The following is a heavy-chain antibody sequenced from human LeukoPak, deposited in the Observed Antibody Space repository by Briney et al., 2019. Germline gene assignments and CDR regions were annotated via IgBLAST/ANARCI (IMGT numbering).Heavy chain of an antibody. J-gene: IGHJ5*02. Sequence: PGGSLRLSCAASGFTFSDYYMSWIRQAPGKGLEWVSSISSSDNTIYYTDSVKGRFAISRDNAKNSLYLQMKSLRAEDTAVYYCARGFYTYDQWGQGTLVTVS. CDR1: GFTFSDYY. CDR2: ISSSDNTI. D-gene: IGHD5-24*01. V-gene: IGHV3-11*04. CDR3: ARGFYTYDQ.